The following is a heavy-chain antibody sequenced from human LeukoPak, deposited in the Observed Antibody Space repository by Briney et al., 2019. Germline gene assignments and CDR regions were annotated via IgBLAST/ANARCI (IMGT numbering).Heavy chain of an antibody. V-gene: IGHV1-2*02. CDR2: INPDSDDT. D-gene: IGHD2-2*01. Sequence: ASVKVSCKASGYIFTDYFIHWVRQAPGHGLEWMGSINPDSDDTNYPQKFQGRVTMTEDTSTDTAYMELSSLRSEDTAVYYCATDRRYCSSTSCPRCDVWGKGTTVTVSS. CDR1: GYIFTDYF. J-gene: IGHJ6*04. CDR3: ATDRRYCSSTSCPRCDV.